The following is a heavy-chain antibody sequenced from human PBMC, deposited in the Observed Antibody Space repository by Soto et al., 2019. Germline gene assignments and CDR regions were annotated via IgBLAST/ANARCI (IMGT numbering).Heavy chain of an antibody. CDR3: VRQRTSVLTQAYFDY. Sequence: ASETLSLTCTVSGGSVSNSNYYWGWIRQCPGKGLEWIGSVYYRGRSYSKSSVKSRVTISVDTSKNQFSLNLNSVTASDTAVYYCVRQRTSVLTQAYFDYWGPGALVTVSS. CDR1: GGSVSNSNYY. CDR2: VYYRGRS. V-gene: IGHV4-39*01. D-gene: IGHD2-8*01. J-gene: IGHJ4*02.